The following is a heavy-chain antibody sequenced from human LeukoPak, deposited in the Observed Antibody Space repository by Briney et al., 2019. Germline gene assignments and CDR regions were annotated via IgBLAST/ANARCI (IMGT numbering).Heavy chain of an antibody. J-gene: IGHJ6*02. CDR1: GFTFSSYA. CDR3: ARDLKIGVDIVATINRRSYYYYGMDV. Sequence: PGGSLRLSCAASGFTFSSYAMHWVRQAPGKGLEWVAVISYDGSNKYYADSVKGRFTISRDNSKNTLYLQMNSLRAEDTAVYYCARDLKIGVDIVATINRRSYYYYGMDVWGQGTTVTVSS. D-gene: IGHD5-12*01. CDR2: ISYDGSNK. V-gene: IGHV3-30-3*01.